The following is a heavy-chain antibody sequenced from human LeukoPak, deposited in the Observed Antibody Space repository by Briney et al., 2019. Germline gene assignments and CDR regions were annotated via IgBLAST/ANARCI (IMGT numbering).Heavy chain of an antibody. V-gene: IGHV4-39*01. CDR2: IYYSGST. CDR1: GGSISSGGYY. D-gene: IGHD6-13*01. CDR3: ARRTRSSWYGGLDY. Sequence: SETLSLTCTVSGGSISSGGYYWSWIRQHPGKGLEWIGYIYYSGSTYYNPSLESRVTISVDTSKNQFSLKLSSVTAADTAVYYCARRTRSSWYGGLDYWGQGTLVTVSS. J-gene: IGHJ4*02.